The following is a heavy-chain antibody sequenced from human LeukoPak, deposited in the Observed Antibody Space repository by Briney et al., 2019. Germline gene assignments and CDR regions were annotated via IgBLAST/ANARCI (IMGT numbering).Heavy chain of an antibody. CDR3: ARETYYYGSGSYYLGGYYYYYMDV. D-gene: IGHD3-10*01. CDR2: ISAYNGNT. V-gene: IGHV1-18*01. J-gene: IGHJ6*03. CDR1: GYTFTSYG. Sequence: GASVKVSCKASGYTFTSYGISWVRQAPGQGLEWMGWISAYNGNTNYAQKLQGRVTMTTDTSASTAYMELRSLRSDDTAVYYCARETYYYGSGSYYLGGYYYYYMDVWGKGTTVTISS.